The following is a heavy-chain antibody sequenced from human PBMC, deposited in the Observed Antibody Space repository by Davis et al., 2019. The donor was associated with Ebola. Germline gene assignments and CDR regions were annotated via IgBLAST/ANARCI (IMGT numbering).Heavy chain of an antibody. D-gene: IGHD4-17*01. J-gene: IGHJ3*02. CDR3: ARDHGTTADAFDI. V-gene: IGHV1-69*13. Sequence: SVKVSCKASGYTFTSYYIHWVRQAPGQGLEWMGGIIPIFGTANYAQKFQGRVTITADESTSTAYMELSSLRSEDTAVYYCARDHGTTADAFDIWGQGTMVTVSS. CDR2: IIPIFGTA. CDR1: GYTFTSYY.